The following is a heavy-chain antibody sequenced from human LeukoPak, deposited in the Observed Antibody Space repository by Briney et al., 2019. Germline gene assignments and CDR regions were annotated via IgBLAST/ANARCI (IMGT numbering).Heavy chain of an antibody. Sequence: SETLSLTCTVSGGSISSSSYYWGWIRQPPGKGLEWIGSIYYSGSTYYNPSLKSRVTISVDTSKNQFSLKLSSVTAADTAVYYCATNVVPAGGFDYWGLGTLVTVSS. D-gene: IGHD2-2*01. J-gene: IGHJ4*02. CDR2: IYYSGST. CDR1: GGSISSSSYY. V-gene: IGHV4-39*01. CDR3: ATNVVPAGGFDY.